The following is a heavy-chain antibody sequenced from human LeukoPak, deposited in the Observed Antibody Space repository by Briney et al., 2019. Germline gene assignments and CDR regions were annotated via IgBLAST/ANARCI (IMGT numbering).Heavy chain of an antibody. CDR3: ARDPYDSTGFHWFDP. CDR2: IYYSGDT. CDR1: GGSFSGYY. D-gene: IGHD3-22*01. J-gene: IGHJ5*02. V-gene: IGHV4-59*08. Sequence: PSETLSLTCAVYGGSFSGYYWSWIRQPPGKGLEWIASIYYSGDTNYNPSLKSRVTISIDTSKTQFSLKLSSVTAADTAVYFCARDPYDSTGFHWFDPWGQGTLVTVSS.